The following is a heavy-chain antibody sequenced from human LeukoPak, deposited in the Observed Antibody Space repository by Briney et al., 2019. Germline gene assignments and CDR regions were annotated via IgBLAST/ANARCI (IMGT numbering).Heavy chain of an antibody. V-gene: IGHV1-46*01. Sequence: ASVKVSCKASGYTFISYRLHWVRQAPGQGLEWMGIINPTGGSTSYAQKFQGRVTMTRDTSTSTVYMELSSLRSEDTAMYYCARGRGANDYWGQGTLVTVFS. J-gene: IGHJ4*02. CDR2: INPTGGST. CDR1: GYTFISYR. CDR3: ARGRGANDY.